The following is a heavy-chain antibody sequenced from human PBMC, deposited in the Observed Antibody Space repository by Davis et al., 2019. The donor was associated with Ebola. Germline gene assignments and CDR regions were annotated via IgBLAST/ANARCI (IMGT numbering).Heavy chain of an antibody. V-gene: IGHV3-21*01. D-gene: IGHD2-2*01. CDR1: GFTFSSYS. J-gene: IGHJ6*02. CDR2: ISSSSSYI. Sequence: GESLKISCAASGFTFSSYSMNWVRQAPGKGLEWVSSISSSSSYIYYADSVKGRFTISRDNAKNSLYLQMNSLRAEDTAVYYCARGVCSSTSCYDYYYGMDVWGQGTTVTVSS. CDR3: ARGVCSSTSCYDYYYGMDV.